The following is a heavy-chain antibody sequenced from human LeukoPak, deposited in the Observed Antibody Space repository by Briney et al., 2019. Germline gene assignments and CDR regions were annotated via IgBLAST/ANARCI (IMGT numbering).Heavy chain of an antibody. Sequence: GGSLRLSCAASGFTFSSYSMNWVRQAPGKGLEWVSYISSSSSTIYYADSVKGRFTISRDNSKNSLFLQMNSLRAEDTAVYYCARDQFFTTITAAGTIGLSFGYFDYWGQGTLVTVSS. CDR3: ARDQFFTTITAAGTIGLSFGYFDY. CDR1: GFTFSSYS. J-gene: IGHJ4*02. CDR2: ISSSSSTI. V-gene: IGHV3-48*01. D-gene: IGHD6-13*01.